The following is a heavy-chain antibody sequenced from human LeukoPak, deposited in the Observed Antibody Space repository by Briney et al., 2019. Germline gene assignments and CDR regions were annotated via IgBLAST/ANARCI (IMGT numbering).Heavy chain of an antibody. J-gene: IGHJ4*02. CDR1: GFTVSSNY. Sequence: TGGSLRLSCAASGFTVSSNYMSWIRQAPGKGLEWVSYISSSGSTIYYADSVKGRFTISRDNAKNSLYLQMNSLRAEDTAVYYCARDLRFLEWFFFDYWGQGTLVTVSS. CDR2: ISSSGSTI. CDR3: ARDLRFLEWFFFDY. D-gene: IGHD3-3*01. V-gene: IGHV3-11*04.